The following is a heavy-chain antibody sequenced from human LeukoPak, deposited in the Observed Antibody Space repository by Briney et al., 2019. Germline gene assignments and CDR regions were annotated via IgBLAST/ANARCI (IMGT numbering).Heavy chain of an antibody. CDR2: ISSSSSYI. CDR3: ARDTRGIYAYIWGSYRYTAIGY. D-gene: IGHD3-16*02. J-gene: IGHJ4*02. V-gene: IGHV3-21*01. Sequence: GGSLRLSCAASGFTFSSYSMNWVRQAPGKGLEWVSSISSSSSYIYYADSVKGRFTISRDNAKNSLYLQMNSLRAEDTAVYYCARDTRGIYAYIWGSYRYTAIGYWGQGTLVTVSS. CDR1: GFTFSSYS.